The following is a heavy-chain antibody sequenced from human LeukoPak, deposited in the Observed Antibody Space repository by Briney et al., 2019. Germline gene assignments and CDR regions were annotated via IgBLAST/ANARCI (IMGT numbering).Heavy chain of an antibody. CDR3: ARGYCSGGSCRPDY. CDR1: GFTVSSNY. D-gene: IGHD2-15*01. J-gene: IGHJ4*02. Sequence: GGSLRLSCAASGFTVSSNYMNWVRQAPGKGLVWVSRINSDGSSTSYADSVKGRFTISRDNAKNTLYLQMNSLRAEDTAVYYCARGYCSGGSCRPDYWGQGTLVTVSS. V-gene: IGHV3-74*01. CDR2: INSDGSST.